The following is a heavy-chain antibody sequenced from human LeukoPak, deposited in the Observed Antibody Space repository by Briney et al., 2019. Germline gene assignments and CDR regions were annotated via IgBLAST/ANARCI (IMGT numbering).Heavy chain of an antibody. J-gene: IGHJ6*02. D-gene: IGHD2-2*01. Sequence: GGSLRLSCAASGFTFSSYAMHWVRQAPGKGLEWVAVISYEGSNKYYADSVKGRFTISRDNSKNTLYLQMNSLRAEDTAVYYCARDGCSSTSCYYYYGMDVWGQGTTVTVSS. CDR2: ISYEGSNK. CDR3: ARDGCSSTSCYYYYGMDV. CDR1: GFTFSSYA. V-gene: IGHV3-30-3*01.